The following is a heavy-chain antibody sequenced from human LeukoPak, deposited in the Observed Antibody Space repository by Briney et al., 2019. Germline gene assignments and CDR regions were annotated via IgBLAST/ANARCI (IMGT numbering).Heavy chain of an antibody. V-gene: IGHV4-59*01. CDR2: IYYSGST. CDR3: ARDRGQLWPAFDY. J-gene: IGHJ4*02. Sequence: SETLSLTCTVSNGSISSYYWSWIRQPPGKGLEWIGYIYYSGSTNYNPSLKSRVTISVDTSKNQFSLKLSSVTAADTAVYYCARDRGQLWPAFDYWGQGTLVTVST. D-gene: IGHD5-18*01. CDR1: NGSISSYY.